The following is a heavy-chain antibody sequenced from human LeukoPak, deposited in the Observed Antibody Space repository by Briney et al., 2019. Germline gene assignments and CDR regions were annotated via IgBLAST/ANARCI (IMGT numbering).Heavy chain of an antibody. CDR1: GGSIRGYY. V-gene: IGHV4-59*01. CDR3: ARPSSGWIDAFDI. Sequence: SETLSLTCSVSGGSIRGYYWSWIRQPPGKGLEWIGYIYYSGTTNYNPSIQSRVTISVDTSKSQFYLKLSSVTAADTAVYYCARPSSGWIDAFDIWGQGTMVTVSS. D-gene: IGHD6-19*01. J-gene: IGHJ3*02. CDR2: IYYSGTT.